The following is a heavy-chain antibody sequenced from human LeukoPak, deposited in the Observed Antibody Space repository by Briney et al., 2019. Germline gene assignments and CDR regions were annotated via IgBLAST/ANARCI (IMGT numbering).Heavy chain of an antibody. CDR3: ARDLRDVGATYDY. CDR1: GFTFSSYS. Sequence: GGSLRLSCAASGFTFSSYSMNWVRQAPGKGLEWVSSISSSSSYIYYADSVKGRFTISRDNAKNSLYLQMNSLRAEDTAVYYCARDLRDVGATYDYWGQGTLVTVSS. J-gene: IGHJ4*02. D-gene: IGHD1-26*01. CDR2: ISSSSSYI. V-gene: IGHV3-21*01.